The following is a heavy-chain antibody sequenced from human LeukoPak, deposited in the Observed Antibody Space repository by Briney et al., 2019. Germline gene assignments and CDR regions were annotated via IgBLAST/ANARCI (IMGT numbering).Heavy chain of an antibody. Sequence: SETLSLTCTASGYSISSGYYWGWIRQPPGKGLEWIGSIYHSGSTYYNPSLKSRVTISVDTSKNQFSLKLSSVTAADTAVYYCARVSRDIVVVPAAMKVGGYNWFDPWGQGTLVTVSS. CDR2: IYHSGST. V-gene: IGHV4-38-2*02. CDR1: GYSISSGYY. D-gene: IGHD2-2*01. J-gene: IGHJ5*02. CDR3: ARVSRDIVVVPAAMKVGGYNWFDP.